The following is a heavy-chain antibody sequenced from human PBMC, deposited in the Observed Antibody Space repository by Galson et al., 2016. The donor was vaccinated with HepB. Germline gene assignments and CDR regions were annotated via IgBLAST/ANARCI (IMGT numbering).Heavy chain of an antibody. CDR1: GFTFSSYA. CDR3: AKGRYCGGDCYSSDY. Sequence: SLRLSCAASGFTFSSYAMYWVRQAPGKGLEWVAVISYAGSNKYYADSVKGRFTISRDNAKNSLYLQMNSLRAEDTAVYYCAKGRYCGGDCYSSDYWGQGTLVTVSS. CDR2: ISYAGSNK. V-gene: IGHV3-30*18. D-gene: IGHD2-21*02. J-gene: IGHJ4*02.